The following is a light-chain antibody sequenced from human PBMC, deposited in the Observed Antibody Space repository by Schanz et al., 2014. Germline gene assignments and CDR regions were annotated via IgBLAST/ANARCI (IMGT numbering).Light chain of an antibody. Sequence: EIVMTQSPATLSVSAGERVTLSCRASQSVSSTYLAWYQQKPGQAPRLLIYGASSRATGIPDRFSGSGSGTDFTLTISRLEPEDSAVYYCQHYDSSSLFTFGRGTRLEI. CDR2: GAS. V-gene: IGKV3-20*01. CDR3: QHYDSSSLFT. CDR1: QSVSSTY. J-gene: IGKJ5*01.